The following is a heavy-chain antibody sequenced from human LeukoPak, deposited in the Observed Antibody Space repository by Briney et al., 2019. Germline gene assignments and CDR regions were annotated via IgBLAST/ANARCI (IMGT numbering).Heavy chain of an antibody. D-gene: IGHD3-16*01. V-gene: IGHV4-30-2*01. CDR3: ARVLLGPYAFDI. CDR1: GGSISSGGYS. J-gene: IGHJ3*02. CDR2: IYHSGST. Sequence: SETLSLTCAVSGGSISSGGYSWSWIRQPPGKGLEWIGYIYHSGSTYYNPSLKSRVTISVDRSKNQFSLKLSSVTAADTAVYYCARVLLGPYAFDIWGQGTMVTVSS.